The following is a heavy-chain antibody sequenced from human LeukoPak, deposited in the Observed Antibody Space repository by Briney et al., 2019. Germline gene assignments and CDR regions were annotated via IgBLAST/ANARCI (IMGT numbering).Heavy chain of an antibody. D-gene: IGHD5-18*01. V-gene: IGHV3-23*01. J-gene: IGHJ3*02. CDR1: GFTLSSYA. CDR3: AKDQEDTAMVRDAFGI. Sequence: GGSLRLSCAASGFTLSSYAMSWVRQAPGKGLEWVSAISGSGGSTYYADSVKGRFTISRDNSKNTLYLQMNSLRAEDTAVYYCAKDQEDTAMVRDAFGIWGQGTMVTVSS. CDR2: ISGSGGST.